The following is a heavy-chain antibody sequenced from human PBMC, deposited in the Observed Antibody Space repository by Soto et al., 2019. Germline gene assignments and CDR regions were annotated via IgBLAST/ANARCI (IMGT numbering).Heavy chain of an antibody. CDR1: GGTFSSYA. CDR2: IIPIFGTA. CDR3: AREGYYYDSSGYHTGQFDY. Sequence: QVQLVQSGAEVKKPGSSVKVSCKASGGTFSSYAISWVRQAPGQGLEWMGGIIPIFGTANYAQKFQGRVTITADESTSTAYMELSSLRSEDTAVYYCAREGYYYDSSGYHTGQFDYWGQGTLVTVSS. D-gene: IGHD3-22*01. J-gene: IGHJ4*02. V-gene: IGHV1-69*01.